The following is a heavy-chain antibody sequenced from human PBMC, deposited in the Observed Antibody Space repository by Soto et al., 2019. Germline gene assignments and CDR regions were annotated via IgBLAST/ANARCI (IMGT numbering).Heavy chain of an antibody. Sequence: SETLSLTCTVSGDSIRRYNWNWLRQPPGKALEWIGYVYSSGSTNYNPSLKSRVTISVDTSRNQFSLKVNSVTAADTAVYYCARRAVVAVTGSLDNWLDPWGQGILVTVSS. J-gene: IGHJ5*02. V-gene: IGHV4-59*01. D-gene: IGHD2-21*01. CDR3: ARRAVVAVTGSLDNWLDP. CDR2: VYSSGST. CDR1: GDSIRRYN.